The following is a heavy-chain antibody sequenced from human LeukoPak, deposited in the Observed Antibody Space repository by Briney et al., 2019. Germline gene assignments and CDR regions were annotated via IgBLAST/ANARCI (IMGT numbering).Heavy chain of an antibody. V-gene: IGHV6-1*01. D-gene: IGHD1-14*01. J-gene: IGHJ4*02. CDR1: GDSVSSSTDA. Sequence: SQTLSLTCAISGDSVSSSTDAWNWIRQSPSRGLEWLGRTYYRSKWYNDYAVSVESRIIINPDTSKNQFSLQLNSVTPEDTAVYYCARGANRVFDYWGQGTLVTVSS. CDR3: ARGANRVFDY. CDR2: TYYRSKWYN.